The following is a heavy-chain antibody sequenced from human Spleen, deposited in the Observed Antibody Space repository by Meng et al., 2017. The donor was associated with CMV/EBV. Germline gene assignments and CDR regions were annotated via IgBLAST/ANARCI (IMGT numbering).Heavy chain of an antibody. D-gene: IGHD2-2*01. V-gene: IGHV4-31*02. CDR2: IYYSGNT. Sequence: SINSGGYYWSWIRQHPGKGLEWIGYIYYSGNTYYNSSLKSRLTISVDTSKNQFSLRLSSVIAADTAVYYCARVRGDIVAVPAAYSFDYWGQGTLVTVSS. CDR1: SINSGGYY. CDR3: ARVRGDIVAVPAAYSFDY. J-gene: IGHJ4*02.